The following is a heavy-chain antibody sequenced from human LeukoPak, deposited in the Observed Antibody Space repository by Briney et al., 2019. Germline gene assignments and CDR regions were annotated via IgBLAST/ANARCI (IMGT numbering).Heavy chain of an antibody. CDR2: IIPILGIA. CDR3: ARDSGTVSDAFDI. Sequence: VASVKVSCKASGGTFSSYAISWVRQAPGQGLEWMGRIIPILGIANYAQKFQGRVTITADKSTSTAYMELSSLRSEDTAVYFCARDSGTVSDAFDIWGQGTMVTVSS. V-gene: IGHV1-69*04. J-gene: IGHJ3*02. D-gene: IGHD4-11*01. CDR1: GGTFSSYA.